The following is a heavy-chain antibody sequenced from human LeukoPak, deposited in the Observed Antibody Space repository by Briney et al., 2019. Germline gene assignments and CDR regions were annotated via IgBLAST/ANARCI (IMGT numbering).Heavy chain of an antibody. D-gene: IGHD3-10*01. J-gene: IGHJ6*02. V-gene: IGHV4-4*07. CDR1: GGSISSYY. Sequence: SETLSLTCTVSGGSISSYYWSWIRQPAGKGLEWIGRIYTSGSTNYNSSLKSRVTMSVDTSKNQFSLKLSSVTAADTAVYYCVREVTMVRGVITFYHYNGMDVWGQGTAVTVSS. CDR3: VREVTMVRGVITFYHYNGMDV. CDR2: IYTSGST.